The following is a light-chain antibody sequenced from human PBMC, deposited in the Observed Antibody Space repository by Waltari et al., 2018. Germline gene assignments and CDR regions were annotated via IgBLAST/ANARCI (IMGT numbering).Light chain of an antibody. V-gene: IGLV4-69*01. CDR1: SGHSSNV. CDR2: VNSDGSH. Sequence: LSSGHSSNVIAWHQQQPGKGPRYLMKVNSDGSHSKGDEIPDRFSGSSSGPERYLTISSLQSDDEADYYCQTGGHGTWVFGGGTKLTVL. J-gene: IGLJ3*02. CDR3: QTGGHGTWV.